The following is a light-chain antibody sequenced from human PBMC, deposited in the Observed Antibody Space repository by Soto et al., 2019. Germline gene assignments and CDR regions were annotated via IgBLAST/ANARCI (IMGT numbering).Light chain of an antibody. CDR3: QQYYNWPLT. J-gene: IGKJ4*01. CDR1: QSVGSN. Sequence: ETVMTQSPATLSVSPGDGATLSCRASQSVGSNLAWYQQKPAQPPRLLIYAASTRATGIPARFSGSGSGTEFTLTISSLQSEDFAAYYCQQYYNWPLTFGGGTKVEIK. V-gene: IGKV3-15*01. CDR2: AAS.